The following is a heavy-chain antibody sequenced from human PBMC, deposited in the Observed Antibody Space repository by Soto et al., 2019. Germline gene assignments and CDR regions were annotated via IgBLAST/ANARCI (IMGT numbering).Heavy chain of an antibody. J-gene: IGHJ5*02. CDR3: ASSPFLGPEFDP. D-gene: IGHD3-3*02. CDR1: GGSISSYY. V-gene: IGHV4-59*08. Sequence: SETLSLTCTVSGGSISSYYWSWIRQPPGKGLEWIGYIYYSGGTNYNPSLKSRVTISVDTSKNQFSLKLSSVTAADTAVYYCASSPFLGPEFDPWGQGTLVTVSS. CDR2: IYYSGGT.